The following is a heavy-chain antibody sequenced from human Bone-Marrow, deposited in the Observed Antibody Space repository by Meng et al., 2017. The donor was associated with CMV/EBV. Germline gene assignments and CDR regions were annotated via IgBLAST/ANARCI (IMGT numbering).Heavy chain of an antibody. CDR2: IYYSGST. Sequence: SETLSLTCTVSGGSISSSSYYWGWIRQPPGKGLEWIGSIYYSGSTYYNPSLKSRVTISVDTSKNQFSLKLSSVTAADTAVYYCARSVVVVAAAPYYYYGLDVWVHGTKVTSP. V-gene: IGHV4-39*07. CDR1: GGSISSSSYY. D-gene: IGHD2-15*01. J-gene: IGHJ6*02. CDR3: ARSVVVVAAAPYYYYGLDV.